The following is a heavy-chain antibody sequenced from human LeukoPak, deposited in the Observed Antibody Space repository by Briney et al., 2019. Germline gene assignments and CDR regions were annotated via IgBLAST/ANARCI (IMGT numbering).Heavy chain of an antibody. CDR1: GLSFSSFA. J-gene: IGHJ4*02. Sequence: AGGSLRLSCAVSGLSFSSFATHWVRQAPGKGLEWVAALSHDGIYKHYVDSVKGRFTISRDNSKNTLFLQINGLRAEDTAVYYCAREWTSSDKSGLDYWGQGTLVTVSS. CDR3: AREWTSSDKSGLDY. CDR2: LSHDGIYK. V-gene: IGHV3-30-3*01. D-gene: IGHD3-22*01.